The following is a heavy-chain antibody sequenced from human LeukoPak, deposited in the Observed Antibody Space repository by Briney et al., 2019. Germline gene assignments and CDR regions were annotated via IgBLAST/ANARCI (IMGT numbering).Heavy chain of an antibody. V-gene: IGHV1-2*02. CDR3: ATGRWGVDY. D-gene: IGHD3-16*01. CDR2: INPNTGGT. Sequence: ASVKVSCKASGYSFTGYFIHWVRQAPGQGPEWMGWINPNTGGTNYAQKFQGRVSMTRDTSSSTAYMELSRLRSDDTAVYYCATGRWGVDYWGQGTLVTVSS. CDR1: GYSFTGYF. J-gene: IGHJ4*02.